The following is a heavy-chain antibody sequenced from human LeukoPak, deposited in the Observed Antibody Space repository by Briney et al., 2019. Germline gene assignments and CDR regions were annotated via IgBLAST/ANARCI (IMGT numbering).Heavy chain of an antibody. CDR2: IVVGSGNT. Sequence: ASVKVSCKASGFTFTSSAMQWVRQARGQRLEWIGWIVVGSGNTNYAQKFQERVTITRDMSTSTAYMELSSLRSEDTAVYYCARDHGIQLYYYMDVWGKGTTVTVSS. CDR3: ARDHGIQLYYYMDV. J-gene: IGHJ6*03. D-gene: IGHD5-18*01. CDR1: GFTFTSSA. V-gene: IGHV1-58*02.